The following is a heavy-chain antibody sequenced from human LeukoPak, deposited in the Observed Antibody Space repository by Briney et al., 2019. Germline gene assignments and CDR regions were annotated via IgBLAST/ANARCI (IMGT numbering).Heavy chain of an antibody. CDR3: ARDPGDSSGPDSDAFDI. D-gene: IGHD3-22*01. CDR1: GYTFTSYD. J-gene: IGHJ3*02. CDR2: MNPNSGNT. V-gene: IGHV1-8*01. Sequence: ASVKVSCKASGYTFTSYDINWVRQATGQGLEWMGWMNPNSGNTGYAQKFQGRVTMTRNTSISTAYMELSSLRSEDTAVYYCARDPGDSSGPDSDAFDIWGQGTMVTVSS.